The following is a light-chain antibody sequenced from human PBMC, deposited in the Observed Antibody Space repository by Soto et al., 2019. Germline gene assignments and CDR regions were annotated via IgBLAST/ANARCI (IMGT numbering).Light chain of an antibody. Sequence: EIVLTQSPGTLSLSPGERAIITYRASQSVDSYLVWYQQKPGQAPRLLIYDASIRATGIPARFSGRGSGTDFTLTISSLEPEDFAVYYCQQRGSRPPWTFGQGTKVDIK. CDR3: QQRGSRPPWT. CDR2: DAS. CDR1: QSVDSY. V-gene: IGKV3-11*01. J-gene: IGKJ1*01.